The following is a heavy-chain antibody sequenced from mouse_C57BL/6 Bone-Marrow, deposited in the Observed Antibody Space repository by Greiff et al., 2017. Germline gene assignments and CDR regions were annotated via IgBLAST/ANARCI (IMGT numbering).Heavy chain of an antibody. CDR3: ARPYDRYFDV. Sequence: DVMLVESGGGLVKPGGSLKLSCAASGFTFSSYAMSWVRQTPEKRLEWVATISDGGSYTYYPDNVKGRFTISRDNAKNNLYLQMSHLKSEDTAMYYCARPYDRYFDVWGTGTTVTVSS. V-gene: IGHV5-4*03. J-gene: IGHJ1*03. D-gene: IGHD2-12*01. CDR2: ISDGGSYT. CDR1: GFTFSSYA.